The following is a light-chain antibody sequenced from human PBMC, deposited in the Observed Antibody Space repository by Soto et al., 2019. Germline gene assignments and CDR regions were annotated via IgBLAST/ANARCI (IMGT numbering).Light chain of an antibody. Sequence: EIVLTQSPGTLSLSPGESATLSCRASQSVSSSYLAWYQQKPGQAPRLLIYGASSRATGMPDRFSGSGSGTDFTLTISRLDPEDFAVYYCQQYGSSLITFGQGTRLEIK. CDR2: GAS. V-gene: IGKV3-20*01. CDR1: QSVSSSY. CDR3: QQYGSSLIT. J-gene: IGKJ5*01.